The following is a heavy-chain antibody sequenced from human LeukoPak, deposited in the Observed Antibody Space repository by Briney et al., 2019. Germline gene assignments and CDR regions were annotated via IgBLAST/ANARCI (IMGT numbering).Heavy chain of an antibody. V-gene: IGHV4-31*03. CDR2: TYYSGST. CDR1: GGSLIRGGYY. CDR3: ARVTRTFYDILTGRSREGRFDY. D-gene: IGHD3-9*01. J-gene: IGHJ4*02. Sequence: SQTLSHTCTVSGGSLIRGGYYWSWIRQHPGKGLEWIGYTYYSGSTYYNPSLKSRVTVSADTSKNQFSLKLRSVTAADTAVYYCARVTRTFYDILTGRSREGRFDYWGQGTLVTVSS.